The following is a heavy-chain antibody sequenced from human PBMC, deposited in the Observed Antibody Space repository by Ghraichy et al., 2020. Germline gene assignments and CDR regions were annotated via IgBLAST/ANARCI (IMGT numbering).Heavy chain of an antibody. J-gene: IGHJ6*02. CDR3: AKERDSSGYYSFWGDYYGMDV. V-gene: IGHV3-30*18. CDR2: TSYDGSNK. D-gene: IGHD3-22*01. CDR1: GFTFSRYG. Sequence: GESLNISCAASGFTFSRYGMHWVRQAPGKGLEWVAVTSYDGSNKNYADSVKGRFTISRDNSKNTLYLQMNSLRAEDTAVYYCAKERDSSGYYSFWGDYYGMDVWGQGTTVTVSS.